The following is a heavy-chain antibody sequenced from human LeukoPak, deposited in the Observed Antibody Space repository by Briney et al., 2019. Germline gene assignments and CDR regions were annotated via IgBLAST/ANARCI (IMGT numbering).Heavy chain of an antibody. CDR3: AGDRFFDWSRVPPLDDYYMDV. CDR2: ISGHSGTL. D-gene: IGHD3-9*01. V-gene: IGHV3-48*02. Sequence: GGSLRLSCAASGFTFSSYSMNWVRHAAGEGLGWVSYISGHSGTLYYADSVRGRYTISRDNATNTLYLHMYSLRDEITSVYYFAGDRFFDWSRVPPLDDYYMDVWGKGITVTASS. CDR1: GFTFSSYS. J-gene: IGHJ6*03.